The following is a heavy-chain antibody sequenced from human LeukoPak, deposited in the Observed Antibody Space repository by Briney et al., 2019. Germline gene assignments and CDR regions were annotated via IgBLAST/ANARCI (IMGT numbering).Heavy chain of an antibody. D-gene: IGHD4-17*01. CDR1: GLTFSNYA. CDR2: ISGSGGST. CDR3: ARRGDYRNFDY. V-gene: IGHV3-23*01. J-gene: IGHJ4*02. Sequence: GGSLRLSCAASGLTFSNYAVSWVRQAPGKGLEWVSTISGSGGSTYYPDSVKGRFTISRDKSKNTVYLQMNSLRAEDAAVYYCARRGDYRNFDYWGQGTLVTVSS.